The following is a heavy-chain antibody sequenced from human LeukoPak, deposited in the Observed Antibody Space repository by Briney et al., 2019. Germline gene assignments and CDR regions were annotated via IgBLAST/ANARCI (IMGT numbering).Heavy chain of an antibody. CDR3: ASLVATIGGLDY. Sequence: GGSLRLSCAASGFTFSSYAMSWVRQAPGKGLEWVSGISASSGSTSYADSVKGRFTISRDNSNNTLYLQMNSLRAEDTAVYYCASLVATIGGLDYWGQGTLVTVSS. V-gene: IGHV3-23*01. CDR1: GFTFSSYA. CDR2: ISASSGST. D-gene: IGHD5-12*01. J-gene: IGHJ4*02.